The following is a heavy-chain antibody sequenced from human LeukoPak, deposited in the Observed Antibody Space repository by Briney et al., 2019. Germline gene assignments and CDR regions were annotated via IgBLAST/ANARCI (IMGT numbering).Heavy chain of an antibody. CDR1: GGSISSGGYY. CDR3: ARSEMATNAVDY. J-gene: IGHJ4*02. V-gene: IGHV4-31*03. Sequence: SETLSLTCTVSGGSISSGGYYWSWIRQHSGKGLEWIGYIYYSGSTYYNPSLKSRVTISVDTSKNQFSLKLSSVTAADTAVYYCARSEMATNAVDYWGQGTLVTVSS. CDR2: IYYSGST. D-gene: IGHD5-24*01.